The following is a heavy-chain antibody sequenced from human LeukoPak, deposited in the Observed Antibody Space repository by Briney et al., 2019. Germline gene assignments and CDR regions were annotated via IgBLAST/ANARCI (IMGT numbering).Heavy chain of an antibody. V-gene: IGHV4-34*01. D-gene: IGHD5-24*01. CDR1: GGSFSGYH. J-gene: IGHJ4*02. CDR3: ARVGQRWLQLLDY. CDR2: INHSEST. Sequence: SETLSLTCAVYGGSFSGYHWSWIRQSPGKGLEWIGEINHSESTNYNPSLKSRITISVDTSKNQFSLKLNSVTPADTAVYYCARVGQRWLQLLDYWGQGTLVTVSS.